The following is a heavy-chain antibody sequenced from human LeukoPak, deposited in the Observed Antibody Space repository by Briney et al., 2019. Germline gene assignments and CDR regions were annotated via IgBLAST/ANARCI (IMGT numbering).Heavy chain of an antibody. J-gene: IGHJ2*01. D-gene: IGHD3-9*01. Sequence: SETLSLTCAVYGGSISGYYWNWIRQPPGMGLEWIGEINHSGSINYHPSLKSRVTISVDTSKNQVSLKVNSVTAADTSVYYCPRKHGIRYIDWYFDLWGRGTLVTVSS. V-gene: IGHV4-34*01. CDR1: GGSISGYY. CDR2: INHSGSI. CDR3: PRKHGIRYIDWYFDL.